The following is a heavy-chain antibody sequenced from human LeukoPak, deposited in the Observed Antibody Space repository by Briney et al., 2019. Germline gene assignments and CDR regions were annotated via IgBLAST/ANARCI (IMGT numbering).Heavy chain of an antibody. D-gene: IGHD3-16*02. CDR3: ARGPYDYVWGNYRYTAASFDY. J-gene: IGHJ4*02. CDR1: GGTFSSYA. Sequence: SVKVSCKASGGTFSSYAISWVRQAPGQGLEWMGGIIPIFGTANYAQKFQGRVTITTDESTSTAYMELSSLRPDDTAMYYCARGPYDYVWGNYRYTAASFDYWGQGTLVTVSS. V-gene: IGHV1-69*05. CDR2: IIPIFGTA.